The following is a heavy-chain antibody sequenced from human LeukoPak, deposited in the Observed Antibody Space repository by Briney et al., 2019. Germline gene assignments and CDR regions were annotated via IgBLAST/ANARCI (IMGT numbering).Heavy chain of an antibody. CDR3: ARGPVDCSGGSCYSHPYYYYGMDV. CDR2: ISYDGSNK. V-gene: IGHV3-30-3*01. D-gene: IGHD2-15*01. CDR1: GFTFSSYA. J-gene: IGHJ6*02. Sequence: GGSLRLSCAASGFTFSSYAMHWVRQAPGKGLEWVAVISYDGSNKYYADSVKGRFTISRDNSKNTLYLQMNSLRAEDTAVYYCARGPVDCSGGSCYSHPYYYYGMDVRGQGTTVTVSS.